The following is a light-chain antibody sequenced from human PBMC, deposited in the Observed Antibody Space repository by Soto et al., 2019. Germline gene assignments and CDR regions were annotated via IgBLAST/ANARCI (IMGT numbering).Light chain of an antibody. V-gene: IGLV6-57*04. CDR2: EDN. CDR3: QSYDSSNPVV. CDR1: SGSIASNY. Sequence: FMLTQPHSVSESPGKTVTISCTRSSGSIASNYVQWYQQRPGSAPTTVIYEDNQRPSGVPPRFSGSIDSSSNSALLTISGLKAEDEADYCGQSYDSSNPVVFGGGTKLTVL. J-gene: IGLJ2*01.